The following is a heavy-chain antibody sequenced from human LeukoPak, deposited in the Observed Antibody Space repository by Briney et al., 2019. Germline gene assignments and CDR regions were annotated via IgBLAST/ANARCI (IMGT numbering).Heavy chain of an antibody. CDR1: GYTFTSYG. Sequence: ASVKVSCRASGYTFTSYGISWVRQAPGQGLEWMGWISAYNGNTNYVQKLQGRVTMTTDTSTSTAYMELRSLRSDDTAVYYCARDFCSSTSCYTGDYWGQGTLVAVSS. D-gene: IGHD2-2*02. J-gene: IGHJ4*02. CDR3: ARDFCSSTSCYTGDY. CDR2: ISAYNGNT. V-gene: IGHV1-18*01.